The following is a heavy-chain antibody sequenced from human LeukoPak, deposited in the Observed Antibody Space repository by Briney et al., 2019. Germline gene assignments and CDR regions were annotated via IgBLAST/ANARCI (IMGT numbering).Heavy chain of an antibody. CDR3: ARETLGYRYGLQYFDY. J-gene: IGHJ4*02. Sequence: TSETLSLTCTVSGGSISSGGYYWGWIRQPPGKGLEWIGYIYHSGSTYYNPSLKSRVTISVDRSKNQFSLKLSSVTAADTTVYYCARETLGYRYGLQYFDYWGQGTLVTVSS. CDR1: GGSISSGGYY. D-gene: IGHD5-18*01. CDR2: IYHSGST. V-gene: IGHV4-30-2*01.